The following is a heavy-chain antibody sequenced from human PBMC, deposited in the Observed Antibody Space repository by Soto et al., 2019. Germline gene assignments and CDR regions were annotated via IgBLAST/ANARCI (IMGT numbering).Heavy chain of an antibody. V-gene: IGHV3-74*01. J-gene: IGHJ4*02. D-gene: IGHD3-10*01. CDR2: INSDGSST. CDR3: WGYYYGSGSYFFDY. CDR1: GFTFSSYW. Sequence: EVQLVESGGGLVQPGGSLRLSCAASGFTFSSYWMHWVHQAPGKGLVWVSRINSDGSSTSYADSVKGRFTISRDNAKSKLYLQMNSLRAEDTAVYYCWGYYYGSGSYFFDYWGQGSLVTVSS.